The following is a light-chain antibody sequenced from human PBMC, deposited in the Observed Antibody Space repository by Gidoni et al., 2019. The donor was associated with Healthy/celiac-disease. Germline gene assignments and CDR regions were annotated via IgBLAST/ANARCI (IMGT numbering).Light chain of an antibody. Sequence: EIVLTQSPGTLSLSPGERATLSCRASQSVSSSYLAWYQQKPGQAPRLLIYGASSRATGIPDRFSGSGSGTDFTLTISRLDPEDFAVYYCQQYGSSPPKLTFGGGPRWRSN. CDR3: QQYGSSPPKLT. V-gene: IGKV3-20*01. J-gene: IGKJ4*01. CDR1: QSVSSSY. CDR2: GAS.